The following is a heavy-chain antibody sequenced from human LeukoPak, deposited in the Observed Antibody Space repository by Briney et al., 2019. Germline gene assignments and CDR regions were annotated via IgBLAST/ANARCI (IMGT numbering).Heavy chain of an antibody. V-gene: IGHV4-59*01. D-gene: IGHD3-10*01. CDR1: GGSISSYY. CDR3: AREGPGSGYYYGMDV. J-gene: IGHJ6*02. Sequence: PSQTLSLTCTVSGGSISSYYWSWIRQPPGKGLEWIGYIYYSGSTKYNPSLKSRVTISVDTSKNQFSLKLTSVTAADTAVYYCAREGPGSGYYYGMDVWGQGTTVTVSS. CDR2: IYYSGST.